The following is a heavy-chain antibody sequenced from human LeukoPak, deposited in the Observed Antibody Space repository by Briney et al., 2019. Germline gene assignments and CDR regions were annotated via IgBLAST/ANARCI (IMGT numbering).Heavy chain of an antibody. D-gene: IGHD2-8*01. CDR2: INPNSGGT. Sequence: ASVKVSCKASGYTFTSYYMHWVRQAPGQGLEWMGWINPNSGGTNYAQKFQGRVTMTRDTSISTAYMELSRLRSDDTAVYYCARGYCTNGVCYGAGYWGQGTLVTVSS. J-gene: IGHJ4*02. CDR1: GYTFTSYY. CDR3: ARGYCTNGVCYGAGY. V-gene: IGHV1-2*02.